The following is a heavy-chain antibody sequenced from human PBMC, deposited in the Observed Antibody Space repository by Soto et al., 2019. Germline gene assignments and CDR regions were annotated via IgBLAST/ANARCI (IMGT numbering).Heavy chain of an antibody. J-gene: IGHJ5*02. CDR2: VYSSGGT. CDR1: GGSMNSYY. Sequence: SETLSLTCTVSGGSMNSYYWTWIRQPAGKGLEWIGRVYSSGGTHYNPSLKSRITISLDTSNNQFSLRLLSVTDADTAVYYCASGKRFSDWFDPWGQGNLVTVSS. V-gene: IGHV4-4*07. D-gene: IGHD3-3*01. CDR3: ASGKRFSDWFDP.